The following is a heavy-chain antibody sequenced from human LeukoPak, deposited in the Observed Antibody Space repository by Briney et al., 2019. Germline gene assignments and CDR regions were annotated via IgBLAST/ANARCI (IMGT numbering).Heavy chain of an antibody. Sequence: SETLSLTCTVSGGSISSHYWSWIRQPPGKGLEWIGYIYYSGSTNYNPSLKSRVTISVDTSKNQFSLKLSSVTAADTAVYYCARAIRRVYYMDVWGKGTTVTVSS. V-gene: IGHV4-59*11. CDR3: ARAIRRVYYMDV. CDR2: IYYSGST. CDR1: GGSISSHY. J-gene: IGHJ6*03.